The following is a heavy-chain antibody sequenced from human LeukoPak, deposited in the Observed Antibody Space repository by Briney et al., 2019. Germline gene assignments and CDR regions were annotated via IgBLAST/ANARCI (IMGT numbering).Heavy chain of an antibody. D-gene: IGHD2-2*02. CDR2: IKQDGGEK. V-gene: IGHV3-7*04. J-gene: IGHJ4*02. Sequence: GGPLRLSCTASGFTFRTYWMGWVGQAPGKGLEWGANIKQDGGEKYYLGSVKGRFTISRDNAESSLYLHMDSLRAEDTAVYYCARWGYTNNYYYFDYWGQGTLVTVSS. CDR3: ARWGYTNNYYYFDY. CDR1: GFTFRTYW.